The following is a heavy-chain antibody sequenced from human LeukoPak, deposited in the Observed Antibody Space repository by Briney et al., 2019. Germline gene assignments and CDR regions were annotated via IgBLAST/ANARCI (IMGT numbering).Heavy chain of an antibody. Sequence: ASVKVSCKASGYTFTSYGISWVRQAPGQGLEWMGWISAYNGNTNYAQKLQGRVTMTTDTSTSTAYMELRSLRSDDTAVYYCARDLGVRGVTYYYYGMDVWGQGTTVTVSS. CDR1: GYTFTSYG. V-gene: IGHV1-18*01. J-gene: IGHJ6*02. D-gene: IGHD3-10*01. CDR2: ISAYNGNT. CDR3: ARDLGVRGVTYYYYGMDV.